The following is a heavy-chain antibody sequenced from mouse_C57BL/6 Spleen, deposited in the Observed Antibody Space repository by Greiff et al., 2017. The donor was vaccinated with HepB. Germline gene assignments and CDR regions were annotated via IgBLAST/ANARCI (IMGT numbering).Heavy chain of an antibody. J-gene: IGHJ2*01. CDR2: ISSGGSYT. CDR1: GFTFSSYG. D-gene: IGHD1-1*01. CDR3: AREGDITTGVAGDD. Sequence: EVMLVESGGDLVKPGGSLKLSCAASGFTFSSYGMSWVRQTPDKRLEWVATISSGGSYTYYPDSVKGRFTISRDNAKNTLYLQMSSMKSEDTAMYYCAREGDITTGVAGDDRGQGPTLTGFS. V-gene: IGHV5-6*01.